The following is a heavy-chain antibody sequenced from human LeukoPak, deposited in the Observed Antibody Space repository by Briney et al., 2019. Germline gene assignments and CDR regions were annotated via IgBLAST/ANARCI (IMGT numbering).Heavy chain of an antibody. D-gene: IGHD6-13*01. J-gene: IGHJ4*02. CDR2: ISDDGSNK. CDR1: GFTFSSYG. Sequence: GGSLRLSCVASGFTFSSYGMHWVRQAPGKGLEWVADISDDGSNKYYADPEKSRFTISRDKSTNTQHMQLNSLRAEPTAVYYCAKAWYSSSWYGEYWGQGTLGTVS. V-gene: IGHV3-30*18. CDR3: AKAWYSSSWYGEY.